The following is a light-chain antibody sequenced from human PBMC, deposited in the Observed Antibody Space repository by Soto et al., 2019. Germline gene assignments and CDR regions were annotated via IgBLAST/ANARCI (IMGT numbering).Light chain of an antibody. CDR1: QSISSW. J-gene: IGKJ1*01. V-gene: IGKV1-5*03. CDR2: KAS. Sequence: DFQMTQSPCTLSGSVVDRCTITFRASQSISSWLAWYQQKPGKAPKLLIYKASTLESGVPSNFSGSGSGTEFTLTISSLQPEDFATYYCQQYNSYPWTFGQGTKVDIK. CDR3: QQYNSYPWT.